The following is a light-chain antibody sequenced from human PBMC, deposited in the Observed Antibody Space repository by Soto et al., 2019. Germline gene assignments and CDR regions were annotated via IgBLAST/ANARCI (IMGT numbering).Light chain of an antibody. J-gene: IGLJ2*01. CDR2: DND. V-gene: IGLV1-51*01. CDR1: RPNIGTNF. CDR3: AAWDSRSTSVV. Sequence: QSVLTQPPSVSAAPGQRVTISCSGSRPNIGTNFICWYQHLPGTAPKLLIYDNDKRPSEIPDRFAGSRSATSSATLDITGLQTGDEGDYSCAAWDSRSTSVVFGGGTKLTVL.